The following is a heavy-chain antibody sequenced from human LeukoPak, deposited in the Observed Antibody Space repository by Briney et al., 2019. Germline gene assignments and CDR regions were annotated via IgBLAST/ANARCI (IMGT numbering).Heavy chain of an antibody. CDR1: GGSFSGFY. D-gene: IGHD2-15*01. CDR3: AIPGIAATTYSFDH. CDR2: INHSGST. J-gene: IGHJ4*02. V-gene: IGHV4-34*01. Sequence: SETLSLTCAVYGGSFSGFYWSWIRQPPGKGLEWIGEINHSGSTNYNPSLKSRVTISVDTSKNQFSLKLTSVTAADTAVYYCAIPGIAATTYSFDHWGQGTLVAVSS.